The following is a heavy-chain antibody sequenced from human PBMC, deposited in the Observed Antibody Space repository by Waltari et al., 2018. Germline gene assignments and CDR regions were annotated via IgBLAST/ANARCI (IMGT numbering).Heavy chain of an antibody. CDR3: ATPFYNWDDPLHS. V-gene: IGHV3-23*01. D-gene: IGHD1-20*01. CDR2: ISVSDAT. J-gene: IGHJ4*02. Sequence: EVHLLESGGDLVRPGGSLRLSCAVSGTSFSNYAINWVRLAPGTGLGWVSGISVSDATYYADSVKGRFTISRDTSKNTVFLQMNGLRAEDTAVYYCATPFYNWDDPLHSWGQGTLVTVSS. CDR1: GTSFSNYA.